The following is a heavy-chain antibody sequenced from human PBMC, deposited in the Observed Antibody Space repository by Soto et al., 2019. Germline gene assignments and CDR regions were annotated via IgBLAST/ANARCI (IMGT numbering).Heavy chain of an antibody. Sequence: SETLSLTCTVSGCSISSSSYYWVWIRQPPGKGLEWIGSIYYSGSTYYNPSLKSRVTISVDTSKNQFSLKLSSVTAADTAVYYCASTYCGGDCYVAQYYFDYWGQGTLVTVSS. J-gene: IGHJ4*02. CDR2: IYYSGST. CDR3: ASTYCGGDCYVAQYYFDY. V-gene: IGHV4-39*07. D-gene: IGHD2-21*02. CDR1: GCSISSSSYY.